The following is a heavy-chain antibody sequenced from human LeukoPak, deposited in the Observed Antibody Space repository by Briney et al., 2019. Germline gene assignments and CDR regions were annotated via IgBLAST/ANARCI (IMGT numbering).Heavy chain of an antibody. Sequence: GWSLRLSCAASGFTFSSYWMHWVRQDPGKGLVWVSRINSDGSSTSYADSVKGRFTISRDNAKNTLYLQMNSLRAEDTAVYYCARRGSVAVAGTGHYYYYGMDVWGQGTTVTVSS. V-gene: IGHV3-74*01. CDR3: ARRGSVAVAGTGHYYYYGMDV. J-gene: IGHJ6*02. D-gene: IGHD6-19*01. CDR2: INSDGSST. CDR1: GFTFSSYW.